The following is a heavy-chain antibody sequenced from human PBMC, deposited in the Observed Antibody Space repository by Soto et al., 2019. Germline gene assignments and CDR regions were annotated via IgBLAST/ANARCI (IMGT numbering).Heavy chain of an antibody. CDR2: IYPGDSDT. V-gene: IGHV5-51*01. Sequence: GEXLKISCKGSGYIFSSYWIGWVRQMPGKGLEWMGIIYPGDSDTRYSPSFQGQVTISADKSISTAYLQWSSLKASDTAMYYCARIVVVTAAPDYWGQGTLVTVSS. CDR3: ARIVVVTAAPDY. CDR1: GYIFSSYW. D-gene: IGHD2-21*02. J-gene: IGHJ4*02.